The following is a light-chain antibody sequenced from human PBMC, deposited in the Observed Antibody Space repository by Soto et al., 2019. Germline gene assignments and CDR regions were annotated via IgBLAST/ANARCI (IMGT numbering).Light chain of an antibody. CDR2: KAS. CDR1: QSISSW. CDR3: QQYNSYST. V-gene: IGKV1-5*03. J-gene: IGKJ1*01. Sequence: DIPITQSPSTLSASVGDRVTITCRASQSISSWLAWYQQKPGKAPKLLIYKASSLESGVPSRFSGSGSGTEFTLTISSLQPDDFATYYCQQYNSYSTFGQGTKVAIK.